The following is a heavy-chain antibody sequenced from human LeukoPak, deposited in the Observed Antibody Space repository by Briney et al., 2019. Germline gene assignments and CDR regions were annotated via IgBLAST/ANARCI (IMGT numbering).Heavy chain of an antibody. CDR1: GGSFSGYY. CDR2: INHSGST. Sequence: SETLSLTCAVYGGSFSGYYWSWIRQPPGKGREWIGEINHSGSTNYNPSLKSRVTISVDTSKNQFSLKLSSVTAADTAVYYCARGLQLRGYCSSTSCYAGNYWGQGTLVTVSS. D-gene: IGHD2-2*01. V-gene: IGHV4-34*01. CDR3: ARGLQLRGYCSSTSCYAGNY. J-gene: IGHJ4*02.